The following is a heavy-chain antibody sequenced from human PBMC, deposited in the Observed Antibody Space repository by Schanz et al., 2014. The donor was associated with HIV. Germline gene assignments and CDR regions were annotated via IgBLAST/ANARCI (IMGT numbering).Heavy chain of an antibody. J-gene: IGHJ2*01. CDR3: ASQYSNYDSSRRYHWYFDL. V-gene: IGHV1-69*01. D-gene: IGHD4-4*01. Sequence: QVQLVQSGAEVTKTGSPVKVSCKAFGGTLSNYAISWVRQAPGQGLEWLGLIMPKFGTENYAQKYQGRVTLTADATTAYMDLSSLKFEDTAVYYCASQYSNYDSSRRYHWYFDLWGRGTLVTVSS. CDR2: IMPKFGTE. CDR1: GGTLSNYA.